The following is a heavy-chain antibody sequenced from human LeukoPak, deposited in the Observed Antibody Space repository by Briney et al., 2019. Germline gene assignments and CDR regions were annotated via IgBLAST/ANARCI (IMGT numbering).Heavy chain of an antibody. J-gene: IGHJ3*02. D-gene: IGHD1-26*01. CDR1: GYSSTSYL. Sequence: KVGESLNICCKVSGYSSTSYLIGWVRQMPGKGLEWMGIIYPGDSDIRYSPSFQGQVTISVDKSMSTAYLQWSSLKASDTAMYYCGRGARPAFDISGAGKMVTVSS. V-gene: IGHV5-51*01. CDR2: IYPGDSDI. CDR3: GRGARPAFDI.